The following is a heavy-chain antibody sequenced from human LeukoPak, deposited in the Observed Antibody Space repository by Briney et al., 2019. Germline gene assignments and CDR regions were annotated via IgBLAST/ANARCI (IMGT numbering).Heavy chain of an antibody. D-gene: IGHD4-17*01. CDR1: GFTFSSYG. CDR3: ASRDYGDNYYYMDV. J-gene: IGHJ6*03. Sequence: GGSLRLSCAASGFTFSSYGMHWVRQTPGKGLVWVSRINIDGSSTSYADSVKGRFTISRDNAKNTLYLQMSSLRAEDTAVYYCASRDYGDNYYYMDVWGKGTTVTVSS. V-gene: IGHV3-74*01. CDR2: INIDGSST.